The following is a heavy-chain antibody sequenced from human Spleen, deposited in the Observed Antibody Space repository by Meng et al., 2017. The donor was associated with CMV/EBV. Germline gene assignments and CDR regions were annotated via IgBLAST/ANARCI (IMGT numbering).Heavy chain of an antibody. D-gene: IGHD4-23*01. CDR2: VNHSGST. J-gene: IGHJ1*01. CDR1: GASVSGFY. V-gene: IGHV4-34*01. Sequence: AVSGASVSGFYWNWIRQSPGRGLEWIGKVNHSGSTNYGPSLNSLVTMTLDTSKWQFSLQLRSVAAADTALYFGATVGYAGNPRPFQHWGQGTLVTVSS. CDR3: ATVGYAGNPRPFQH.